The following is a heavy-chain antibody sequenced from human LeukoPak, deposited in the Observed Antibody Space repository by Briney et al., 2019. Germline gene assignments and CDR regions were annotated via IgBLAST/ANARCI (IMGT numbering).Heavy chain of an antibody. Sequence: PSETLSLTCTVSGGSISSGSYYWSWIRQPLGKGLEWIGYIYYSGSTNYNPSLKSRVTISVDTSKNQFSLKLSSVTAADTAVYYCARGTGYFDYWGQGTLVTVSS. D-gene: IGHD1-14*01. CDR1: GGSISSGSYY. CDR2: IYYSGST. CDR3: ARGTGYFDY. V-gene: IGHV4-61*01. J-gene: IGHJ4*02.